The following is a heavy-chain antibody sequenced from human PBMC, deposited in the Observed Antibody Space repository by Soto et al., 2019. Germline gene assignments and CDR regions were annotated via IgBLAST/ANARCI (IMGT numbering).Heavy chain of an antibody. CDR1: GGSISTYY. Sequence: QVQLQESGPGLVKPSETLSLTCTVSGGSISTYYWNWSRQPPGKGLEWIGYVYYSGTTNYNPSLKSRVTLTVDTSKNHFSLRLSSVTAADTAVYYCARLRTSLTTGRAFDIWGQGTMVTVSS. V-gene: IGHV4-59*01. J-gene: IGHJ3*02. CDR2: VYYSGTT. CDR3: ARLRTSLTTGRAFDI. D-gene: IGHD4-17*01.